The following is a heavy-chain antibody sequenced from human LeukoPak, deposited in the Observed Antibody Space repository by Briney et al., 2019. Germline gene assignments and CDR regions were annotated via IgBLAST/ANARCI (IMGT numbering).Heavy chain of an antibody. CDR3: ARGPPRLNWFDP. Sequence: GASVKVSCKASGYTFSSYAMHWVRQAPGQRLEWMGWINGGNGNTKYSQKLQGRVTITRDTSASTAYMELRSLRSEDTAVFYCARGPPRLNWFDPWGQGTLVTVCS. CDR2: INGGNGNT. V-gene: IGHV1-3*01. J-gene: IGHJ5*02. CDR1: GYTFSSYA. D-gene: IGHD6-25*01.